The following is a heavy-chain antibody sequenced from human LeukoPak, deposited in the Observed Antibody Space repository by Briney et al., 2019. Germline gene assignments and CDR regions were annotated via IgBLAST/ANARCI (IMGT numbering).Heavy chain of an antibody. CDR3: ARYYDSSGYYANFDY. CDR1: GGSISSYY. V-gene: IGHV4-59*01. J-gene: IGHJ4*02. CDR2: IYYSGST. D-gene: IGHD3-22*01. Sequence: SETLSLTCTVSGGSISSYYWSWIRQPPGKGLEWIGYIYYSGSTSYNPSLKSRVTISVDTSKNQFSLKLSSVTAADTAVYYCARYYDSSGYYANFDYWGQGTLVTVSS.